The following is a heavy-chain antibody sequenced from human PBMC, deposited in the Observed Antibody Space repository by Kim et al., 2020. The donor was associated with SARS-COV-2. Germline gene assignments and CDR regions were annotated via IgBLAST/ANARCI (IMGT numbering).Heavy chain of an antibody. Sequence: LKSRVTISVDTSKNQFALQRSSVTAADTAVYYCARATTITIFGVVGAFDIWGQGTMVTVSS. CDR3: ARATTITIFGVVGAFDI. J-gene: IGHJ3*02. D-gene: IGHD3-3*01. V-gene: IGHV4-59*01.